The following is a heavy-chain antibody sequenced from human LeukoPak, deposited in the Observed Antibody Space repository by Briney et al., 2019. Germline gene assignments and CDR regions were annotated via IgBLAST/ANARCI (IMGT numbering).Heavy chain of an antibody. Sequence: ASVKVSCKASGYTFTSYGISWVRQAPGQGLEWMGWISAYNGNTNYAQKLQGRVTMTTDTSTSTAYMELRSLRSDDTAVYYCARDLFSYGSGSYYNVDAFDIWGQGTMVTVSS. CDR1: GYTFTSYG. V-gene: IGHV1-18*01. J-gene: IGHJ3*02. CDR2: ISAYNGNT. D-gene: IGHD3-10*01. CDR3: ARDLFSYGSGSYYNVDAFDI.